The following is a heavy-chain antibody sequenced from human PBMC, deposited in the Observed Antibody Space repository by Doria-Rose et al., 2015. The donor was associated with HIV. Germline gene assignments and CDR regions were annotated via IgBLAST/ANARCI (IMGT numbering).Heavy chain of an antibody. V-gene: IGHV4-59*01. CDR2: ICYTGST. D-gene: IGHD1-26*01. CDR3: ARVLSGTYDY. Sequence: QVQLQESGPGLVKPSETLSLTCSVSGGSISHYYWSWIRQPPGKGLEYIGDICYTGSTNYSPSLKSRVSISIDTSKSKFSLRLSSVTAADTAVYYCARVLSGTYDYWGQGTLVTVSS. CDR1: GGSISHYY. J-gene: IGHJ4*02.